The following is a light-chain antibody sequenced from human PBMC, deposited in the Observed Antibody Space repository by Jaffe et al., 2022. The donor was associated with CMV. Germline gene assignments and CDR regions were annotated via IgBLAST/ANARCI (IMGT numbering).Light chain of an antibody. CDR2: GAS. Sequence: DIQMTQSPSSLSGSVGDRVTITCRASQTISDYLSWYQQKPGKAPKLLIYGASTLQSGVPSRFSGSGSGTDFSLTISRLQPEDIATYYCQQNYPNRPWTFGQGTKVEIK. CDR1: QTISDY. CDR3: QQNYPNRPWT. V-gene: IGKV1-39*01. J-gene: IGKJ1*01.